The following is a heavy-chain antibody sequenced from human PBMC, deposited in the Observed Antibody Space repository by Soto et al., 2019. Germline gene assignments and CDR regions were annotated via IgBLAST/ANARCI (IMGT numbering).Heavy chain of an antibody. D-gene: IGHD3-3*01. CDR3: ARGGFLEWLLASFDY. J-gene: IGHJ4*02. Sequence: ASVKVSCKASGYTFTGHYMHWVRQAPGQGLEWMGWINPNSGGTNYAQKFQGRVTMTRDTSISTAYMELSRLRSDDTAVYYCARGGFLEWLLASFDYWGQGTLVTVSS. V-gene: IGHV1-2*02. CDR1: GYTFTGHY. CDR2: INPNSGGT.